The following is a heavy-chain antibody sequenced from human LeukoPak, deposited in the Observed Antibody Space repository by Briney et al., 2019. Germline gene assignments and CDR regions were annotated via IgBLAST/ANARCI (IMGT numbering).Heavy chain of an antibody. CDR3: VIVFTVMGSGWYGDAFDL. Sequence: GAFLRLSCVACGFNGCSLWMHWLRHVPGEGVEWGSRSNSEGDRHYGKSMKCRFTISRDIVENTVSLQINNLRVEYTALYYCVIVFTVMGSGWYGDAFDLWGQGTMVTVSS. D-gene: IGHD6-13*01. CDR1: GFNGCSLW. J-gene: IGHJ3*01. V-gene: IGHV3-74*01. CDR2: SNSEGDR.